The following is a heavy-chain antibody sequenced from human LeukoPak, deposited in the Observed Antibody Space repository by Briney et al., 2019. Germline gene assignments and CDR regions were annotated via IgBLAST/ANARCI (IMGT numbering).Heavy chain of an antibody. CDR3: AKVYSSSSRDSFDV. J-gene: IGHJ3*01. CDR2: INHGGSI. V-gene: IGHV4-34*01. Sequence: SETLSLTCAVYGGPFIGYFWSWIRQPPGKGLEWIGEINHGGSINYNPSLKSRVTISRDTSKNQFSLNLYSVTAADTAVYYCAKVYSSSSRDSFDVWGPGTVVTVS. D-gene: IGHD6-6*01. CDR1: GGPFIGYF.